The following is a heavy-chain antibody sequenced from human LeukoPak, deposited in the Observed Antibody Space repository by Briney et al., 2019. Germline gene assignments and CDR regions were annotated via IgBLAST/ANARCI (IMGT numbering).Heavy chain of an antibody. CDR1: GFTFDDYA. CDR2: ISWNSGSI. CDR3: AKDISEWELLFDY. J-gene: IGHJ4*02. Sequence: GGSLRLSCAASGFTFDDYAMHWVRQAPGKGLEWVSGISWNSGSIGYADSVKGRFTISRDNAKNSLYLQMNSLRAEDTALYYRAKDISEWELLFDYWGQGTLVTVSS. D-gene: IGHD1-26*01. V-gene: IGHV3-9*01.